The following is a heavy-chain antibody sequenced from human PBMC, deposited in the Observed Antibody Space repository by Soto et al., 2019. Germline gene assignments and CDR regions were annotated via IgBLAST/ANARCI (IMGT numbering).Heavy chain of an antibody. Sequence: QVRLVESGGGVVQPGRSLRLSCTASGFSFSSYAMYWFRQPPGKGLEWVAVISHDGINKHYADSVKGRVTVSRDNYNNSLDVQLSSLRGEDTAMYYCASDMFSSDCFVKWFEPWGQGTLVTVSS. J-gene: IGHJ5*02. D-gene: IGHD6-19*01. CDR3: ASDMFSSDCFVKWFEP. CDR2: ISHDGINK. V-gene: IGHV3-30-3*01. CDR1: GFSFSSYA.